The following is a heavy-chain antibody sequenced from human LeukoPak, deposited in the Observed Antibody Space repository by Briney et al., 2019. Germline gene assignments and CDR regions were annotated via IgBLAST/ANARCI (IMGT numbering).Heavy chain of an antibody. CDR1: GGSISSGGYY. Sequence: SETLSLTCTVSGGSISSGGYYWSWIRQPPGKGLEWIGYIYHSGSTYYNPSLKSRVTISVDRSKNQFSLKLSSVTAADTAVYYCARAIRYYFDYWGQGTLVTVSS. V-gene: IGHV4-30-2*01. CDR3: ARAIRYYFDY. J-gene: IGHJ4*02. CDR2: IYHSGST.